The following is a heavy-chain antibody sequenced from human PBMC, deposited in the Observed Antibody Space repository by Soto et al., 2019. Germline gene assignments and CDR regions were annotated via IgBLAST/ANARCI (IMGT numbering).Heavy chain of an antibody. Sequence: PGGSLRLSCAASGFTFSSYGMHWVRQAPGKGLEWVAVISYDGSNKYYADSVKGRFTISRDNSKNTLYLQMNSLRAEDTAVYYCAKGRVVRFDPWGQGTLVTVSS. CDR3: AKGRVVRFDP. V-gene: IGHV3-30*18. J-gene: IGHJ5*02. CDR2: ISYDGSNK. D-gene: IGHD3-16*02. CDR1: GFTFSSYG.